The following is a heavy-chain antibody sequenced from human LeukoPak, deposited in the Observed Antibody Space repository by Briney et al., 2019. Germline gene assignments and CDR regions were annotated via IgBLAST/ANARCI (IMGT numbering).Heavy chain of an antibody. J-gene: IGHJ3*02. V-gene: IGHV4-59*08. Sequence: SETLSLTCTVSGGSISSYYWSWIRPPPGKGLEWIGYIYYSGSTNYNPSLKSRVTISVDTSKNQFSLKLSSVTAADTAVYFCARGPYSYDSSGAFDIWGQGTMVTVSS. CDR2: IYYSGST. CDR1: GGSISSYY. D-gene: IGHD3-22*01. CDR3: ARGPYSYDSSGAFDI.